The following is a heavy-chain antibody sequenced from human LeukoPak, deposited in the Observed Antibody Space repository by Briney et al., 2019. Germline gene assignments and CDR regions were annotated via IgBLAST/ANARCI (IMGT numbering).Heavy chain of an antibody. CDR2: IDERRSNA. V-gene: IGHV3-74*03. CDR1: GFTFSNHW. D-gene: IGHD2-21*01. CDR3: IRDEALWRLDY. Sequence: AGGSLRLSCAASGFTFSNHWMHWVRQAPGKGLVWVSRIDERRSNAMYADSVKGRFSISRDNAKNTVNLQMNSLRAEDSGVYYCIRDEALWRLDYWGQGTLVTVSS. J-gene: IGHJ4*02.